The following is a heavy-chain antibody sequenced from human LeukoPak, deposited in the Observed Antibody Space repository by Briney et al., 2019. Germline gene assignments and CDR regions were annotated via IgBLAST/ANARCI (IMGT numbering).Heavy chain of an antibody. CDR3: ATEHYY. J-gene: IGHJ4*02. Sequence: GGSLRLSCEVSGFSFGDYAMYWVRQTPGKGLEWVSGISWNSLNIAYADSVKGRFTISRDNAKNSLFLQMNSLRPEDTALYYCATEHYYWGQGTLVTVSS. CDR1: GFSFGDYA. V-gene: IGHV3-9*01. CDR2: ISWNSLNI. D-gene: IGHD1-14*01.